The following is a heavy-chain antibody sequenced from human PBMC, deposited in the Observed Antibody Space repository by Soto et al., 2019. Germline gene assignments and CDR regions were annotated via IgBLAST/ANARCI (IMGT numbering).Heavy chain of an antibody. CDR3: AKSAISDYLPID. CDR1: GCTFTHSS. V-gene: IGHV3-23*01. D-gene: IGHD3-16*01. Sequence: PGGSLRLSCAAAGCTFTHSSRTWVRQAPGKGLEWVSGISGSGGSTYYADSVKGRFTISRDNSKNTLYLQMNSLRAEDTAVYYCAKSAISDYLPIDWGQGTQVTISS. CDR2: ISGSGGST. J-gene: IGHJ4*02.